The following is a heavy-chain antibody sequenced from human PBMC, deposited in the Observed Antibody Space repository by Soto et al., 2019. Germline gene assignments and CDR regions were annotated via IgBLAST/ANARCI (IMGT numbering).Heavy chain of an antibody. CDR1: GFSLSNAGLG. V-gene: IGHV2-26*01. D-gene: IGHD7-27*01. Sequence: QVTLKESGPVLVKPTETLTLTCAVSGFSLSNAGLGVSWIRQPPGKALEWLAHIFSNDEKAYSTSLKSSLTISKDTSKSQVVLTMTNVDPVDTVTYYCARMLWVNWGRDPYWYFDLWGRGTPVTVSS. J-gene: IGHJ2*01. CDR3: ARMLWVNWGRDPYWYFDL. CDR2: IFSNDEK.